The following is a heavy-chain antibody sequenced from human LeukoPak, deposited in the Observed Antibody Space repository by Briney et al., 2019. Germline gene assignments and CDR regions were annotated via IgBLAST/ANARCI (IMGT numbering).Heavy chain of an antibody. CDR1: GGSISSSGYY. D-gene: IGHD3-10*01. Sequence: SETLSLTCTVSGGSISSSGYYWAWIRQPPGKGLEYIGSYSGSTYYNPSLKSRVTISVDTSKKQFSLKLSSVTAADTAVYYCARSSYGAGSKPYWVDYWGQGTLVTVSS. CDR3: ARSSYGAGSKPYWVDY. V-gene: IGHV4-39*01. CDR2: YSGST. J-gene: IGHJ4*02.